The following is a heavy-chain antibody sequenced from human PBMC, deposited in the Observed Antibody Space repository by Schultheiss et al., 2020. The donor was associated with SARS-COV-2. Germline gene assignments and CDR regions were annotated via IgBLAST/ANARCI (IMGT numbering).Heavy chain of an antibody. CDR3: ARDLYSGSHHYWYFDL. CDR1: GGSISSYY. Sequence: SETLSLTCTVSGGSISSYYWSWIRQPPGKGLEWIGYIYYSGSTNYNPSLKSRVTISVDTSKNQFSLKLSSVTAADTAVYYCARDLYSGSHHYWYFDLWGRGTLVTVSS. CDR2: IYYSGST. J-gene: IGHJ2*01. D-gene: IGHD6-6*01. V-gene: IGHV4-59*01.